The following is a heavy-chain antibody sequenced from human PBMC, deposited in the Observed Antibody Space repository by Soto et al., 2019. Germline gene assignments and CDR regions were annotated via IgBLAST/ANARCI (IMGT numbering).Heavy chain of an antibody. Sequence: SETLSLTRTVSGSSISSGSYYWSWIRQHPGKGLEWIGYIYHSGSTYYNPSLKSRATISLDTSKNQFSLKLSSVTAADTAVYYCARDYMAVVDWGQGTLVTVSS. D-gene: IGHD2-15*01. V-gene: IGHV4-31*03. CDR2: IYHSGST. CDR3: ARDYMAVVD. J-gene: IGHJ4*02. CDR1: GSSISSGSYY.